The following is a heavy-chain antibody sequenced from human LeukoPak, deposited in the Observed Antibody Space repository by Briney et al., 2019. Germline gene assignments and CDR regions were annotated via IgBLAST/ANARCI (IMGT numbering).Heavy chain of an antibody. Sequence: GGSLRLSCSASGFTFDDYSMNWVRQAPGKGLEGVGFIRSEGYGGTADYAASVKGRFTISRDDSKSIAYLQMNGLEPADTAVYYCSRGRYYYASGRSYGLDVWGQGTTVTVSS. CDR2: IRSEGYGGTA. CDR3: SRGRYYYASGRSYGLDV. V-gene: IGHV3-49*04. CDR1: GFTFDDYS. D-gene: IGHD3-10*01. J-gene: IGHJ6*02.